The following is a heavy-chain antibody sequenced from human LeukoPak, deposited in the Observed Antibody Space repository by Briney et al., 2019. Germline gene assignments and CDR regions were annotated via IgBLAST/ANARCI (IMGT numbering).Heavy chain of an antibody. J-gene: IGHJ6*03. CDR2: IDWDDDK. V-gene: IGHV2-70*13. CDR1: GFSLSTIGMS. CDR3: ARTQALDYYYYYMDV. Sequence: SGPALVKPTQTLTLTCTFSGFSLSTIGMSVSWIRQPPQKSLECLAHIDWDDDKYYSTSLNTRLTISKDTSKNHVVLTMTNMDPVDTATHYCARTQALDYYYYYMDVWGKGTTVTPSS.